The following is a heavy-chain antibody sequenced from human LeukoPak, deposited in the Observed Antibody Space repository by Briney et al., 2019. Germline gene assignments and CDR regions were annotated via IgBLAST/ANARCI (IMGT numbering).Heavy chain of an antibody. CDR2: IYHSGST. CDR3: ARALGYCSSTSCLYYFDY. CDR1: GYSISSGYY. D-gene: IGHD2-2*01. V-gene: IGHV4-38-2*01. J-gene: IGHJ4*02. Sequence: KPSETLSLTCAVSGYSISSGYYWVWIRQPPGKGLERIGSIYHSGSTYYNPSLKSRVTISVDTSKNQFSLKLSSVTAADTAVYYCARALGYCSSTSCLYYFDYWGQGTLVTVSS.